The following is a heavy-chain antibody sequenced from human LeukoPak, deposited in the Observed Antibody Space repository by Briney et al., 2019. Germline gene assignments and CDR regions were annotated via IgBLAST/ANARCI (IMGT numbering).Heavy chain of an antibody. CDR1: GYTLTELS. Sequence: ASVKVSCKVSGYTLTELSMHWVRQAPGRGLEWMGGFDPEDGETIYAQKFQGRVTMTEDTSTDTAYMELSSLRSEDTAVYYCATVYGSGSYGYFDYWGQGTLVTVSS. J-gene: IGHJ4*02. D-gene: IGHD3-10*01. CDR2: FDPEDGET. V-gene: IGHV1-24*01. CDR3: ATVYGSGSYGYFDY.